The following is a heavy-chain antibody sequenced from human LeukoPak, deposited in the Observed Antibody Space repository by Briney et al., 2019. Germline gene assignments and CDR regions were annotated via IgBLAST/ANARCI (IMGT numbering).Heavy chain of an antibody. CDR2: ISWNSGSK. V-gene: IGHV3-9*01. D-gene: IGHD4-17*01. CDR3: AKGTLRCDWYFDL. CDR1: GFTFDDYA. Sequence: GGSLRLSCAASGFTFDDYAMHWVRQAPGKGLEWVSGISWNSGSKGYADSVKGRFTISRDNAKNSLYVQMNSLRAEDTALYYCAKGTLRCDWYFDLWGRGTLVTVSS. J-gene: IGHJ2*01.